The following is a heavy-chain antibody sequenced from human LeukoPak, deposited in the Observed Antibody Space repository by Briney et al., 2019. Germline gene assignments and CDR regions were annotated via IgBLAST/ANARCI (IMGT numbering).Heavy chain of an antibody. CDR2: ISSSSSYI. CDR3: ARAPDIVVVPAAVEYYFDY. D-gene: IGHD2-2*01. J-gene: IGHJ4*02. CDR1: GFTFSSYS. V-gene: IGHV3-21*01. Sequence: GGSLRLSCAASGFTFSSYSMNWVRQAPGKGLEWASSISSSSSYIYYADSVKGRFTISRDNAKNSLYLQMNSLRAEDTAVYYCARAPDIVVVPAAVEYYFDYWGQGTLVTVSS.